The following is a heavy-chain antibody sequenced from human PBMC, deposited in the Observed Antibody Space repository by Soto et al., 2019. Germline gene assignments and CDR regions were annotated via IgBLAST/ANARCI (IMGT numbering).Heavy chain of an antibody. V-gene: IGHV4-4*02. CDR1: GGSISSSNW. J-gene: IGHJ6*02. Sequence: QVQLQESGPGLVKPSGTLSLTCAVSGGSISSSNWWSWVRQPPGKGLEGIGEIYHSGSTNYNPSLKSRVTISVDKSKNQFALKLSSVTAADTAVYYCARAGDSSSAQLGGMDVWGQGTTVTVSS. CDR3: ARAGDSSSAQLGGMDV. D-gene: IGHD6-6*01. CDR2: IYHSGST.